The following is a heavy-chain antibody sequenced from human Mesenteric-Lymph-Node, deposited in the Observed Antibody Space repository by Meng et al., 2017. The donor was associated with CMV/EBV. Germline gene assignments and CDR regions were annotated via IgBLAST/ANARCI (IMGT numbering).Heavy chain of an antibody. CDR3: ASGYSGYDSLDY. Sequence: CKASAYTFSSFYIHWVRQDPRQGLEWMGWMNPNSGNTGYAQKFQGRVTMTRNTSISTAYMELSSLRSEDTAVYYCASGYSGYDSLDYWGQGTLVTVSS. CDR2: MNPNSGNT. CDR1: AYTFSSFY. V-gene: IGHV1-8*02. D-gene: IGHD5-12*01. J-gene: IGHJ4*02.